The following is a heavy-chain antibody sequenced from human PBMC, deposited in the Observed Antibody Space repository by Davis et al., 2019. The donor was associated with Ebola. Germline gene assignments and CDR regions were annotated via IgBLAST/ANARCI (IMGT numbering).Heavy chain of an antibody. J-gene: IGHJ3*02. CDR3: ARQREVVVISDAFDI. Sequence: GESLKISCPCSSSCFPCYCIGWVRQMPGKGLEWMGIIYPGDSDTRYSPSFQGQVTISADKSISTAYLQWSSLKASDTAMYYCARQREVVVISDAFDIWGQGTMVNVSS. CDR1: SSCFPCYC. D-gene: IGHD3-22*01. V-gene: IGHV5-51*01. CDR2: IYPGDSDT.